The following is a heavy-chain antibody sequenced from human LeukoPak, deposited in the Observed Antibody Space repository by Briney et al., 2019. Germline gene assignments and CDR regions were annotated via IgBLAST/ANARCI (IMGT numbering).Heavy chain of an antibody. CDR2: INSDGSST. CDR1: GFTFSSYW. D-gene: IGHD3-22*01. CDR3: ARDYYDSSDLDY. Sequence: GGSLRLSCAASGFTFSSYWMHWVRKAPGKGPVWVSRINSDGSSTSYADSVKGRFTISRDNAKNTLYLQMNSLRAEDTAVYYCARDYYDSSDLDYWGQGTLVTVSS. J-gene: IGHJ4*02. V-gene: IGHV3-74*01.